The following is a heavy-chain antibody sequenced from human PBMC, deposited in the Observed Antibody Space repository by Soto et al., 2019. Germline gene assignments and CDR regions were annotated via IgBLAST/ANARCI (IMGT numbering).Heavy chain of an antibody. CDR2: IYAGDSDT. V-gene: IGHV5-51*01. Sequence: GESLKISCKGSGYNFATYWIAWVRQLPGKGPEWMGIIYAGDSDTSYSPSFQGQVTISVDKSISTAYLQWNSLKASDTAMYYCARRGHSYGLDVWGQGTKVTVSS. J-gene: IGHJ6*02. CDR3: ARRGHSYGLDV. D-gene: IGHD3-10*01. CDR1: GYNFATYW.